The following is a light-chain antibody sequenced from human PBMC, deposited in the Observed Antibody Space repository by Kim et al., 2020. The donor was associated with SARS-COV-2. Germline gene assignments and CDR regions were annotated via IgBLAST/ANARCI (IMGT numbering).Light chain of an antibody. V-gene: IGLV2-14*03. Sequence: YNSVSWYQQHPGRVPKLILYDVTKRPSGISNRFSGSKSANTASLTISGLQAEDEADYYCSSYTMSSTYVFGTGTQLTVL. J-gene: IGLJ1*01. CDR2: DVT. CDR3: SSYTMSSTYV. CDR1: YNS.